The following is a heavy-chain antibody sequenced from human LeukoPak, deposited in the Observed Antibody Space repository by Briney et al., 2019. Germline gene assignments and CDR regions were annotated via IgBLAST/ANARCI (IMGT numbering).Heavy chain of an antibody. CDR1: GYTLTELS. J-gene: IGHJ4*02. V-gene: IGHV1-24*01. CDR3: ATDYALAGNFDY. CDR2: FDPEDGET. D-gene: IGHD4-17*01. Sequence: ASVKVSCKVSGYTLTELSTHWVRQAPGKGLEWMGGFDPEDGETIYAQKFQGRVTMTEDTSTDTAYMELSSLRSEDTAVYYCATDYALAGNFDYWGQGTLVTVSS.